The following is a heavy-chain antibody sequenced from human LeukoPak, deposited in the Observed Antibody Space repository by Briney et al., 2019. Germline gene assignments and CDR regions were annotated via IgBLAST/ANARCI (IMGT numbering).Heavy chain of an antibody. CDR3: ARACSSTSCYYYYYYGMDV. D-gene: IGHD2-2*01. CDR2: IIPIFGTA. V-gene: IGHV1-69*13. Sequence: GASVKVSCKASGGTXSSYAISWVRQAPGQGLEWMGGIIPIFGTANYAQKFQGRVTITADESTSTAYMELSSLRSEDTAVYYCARACSSTSCYYYYYYGMDVWGQGTTVTVSS. CDR1: GGTXSSYA. J-gene: IGHJ6*02.